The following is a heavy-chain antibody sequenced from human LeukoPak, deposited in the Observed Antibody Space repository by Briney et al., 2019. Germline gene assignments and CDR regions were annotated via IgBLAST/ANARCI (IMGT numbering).Heavy chain of an antibody. CDR3: ARHRIYDCGGNSGDVFYFDY. CDR1: GGSISSSNW. Sequence: SGTLSLTCAVSGGSISSSNWWSWVRQPPGKGLEWIGEIYHSGSTNYNPSLKSRVTISVDKSKNQFSLKLSSVTAADTAVYYCARHRIYDCGGNSGDVFYFDYWGQGTLVTVSS. D-gene: IGHD4-23*01. V-gene: IGHV4-4*02. CDR2: IYHSGST. J-gene: IGHJ4*02.